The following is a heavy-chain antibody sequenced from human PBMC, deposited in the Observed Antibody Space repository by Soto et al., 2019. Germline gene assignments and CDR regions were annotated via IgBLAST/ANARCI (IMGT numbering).Heavy chain of an antibody. CDR2: TYYRSRWYN. Sequence: SQTLSLTCAISGVSVSSNNAAWNWIRQSPSRGLEWLGRTYYRSRWYNDYAVSVKSRITVNPDTSKNQFSLQPTSVTPEDTAVYYCAGTTSHYWYYMDVWGKGTTVTVS. J-gene: IGHJ6*03. CDR1: GVSVSSNNAA. V-gene: IGHV6-1*01. D-gene: IGHD1-7*01. CDR3: AGTTSHYWYYMDV.